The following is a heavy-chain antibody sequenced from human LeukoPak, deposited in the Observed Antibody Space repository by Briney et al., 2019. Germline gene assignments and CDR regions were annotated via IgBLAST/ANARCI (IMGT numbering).Heavy chain of an antibody. J-gene: IGHJ4*02. CDR1: GFTFNNYG. CDR2: ISDDGRNK. CDR3: AKDRETTASGTFDY. Sequence: PGRSLRLSCAASGFTFNNYGMHYVRQAPGKGLEWVAVISDDGRNKNYADSVKGRFTISRDNSNNTLYLQMNSLRAEDTGVYYCAKDRETTASGTFDYWGQGTLVTVPS. V-gene: IGHV3-30*18. D-gene: IGHD6-13*01.